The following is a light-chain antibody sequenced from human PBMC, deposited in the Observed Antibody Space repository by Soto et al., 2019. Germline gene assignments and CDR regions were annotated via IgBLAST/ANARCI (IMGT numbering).Light chain of an antibody. Sequence: EIMLSQSPGTLSLSQGEKATLSCTASQSLDSRFLAWYQQKPGQAPRLLISGASSRAAGIPDRFSGSGSGTDFILTINRLEPEDFAVYYCQQYGSSHTFGQGTRLAI. CDR3: QQYGSSHT. CDR2: GAS. CDR1: QSLDSRF. V-gene: IGKV3-20*01. J-gene: IGKJ5*01.